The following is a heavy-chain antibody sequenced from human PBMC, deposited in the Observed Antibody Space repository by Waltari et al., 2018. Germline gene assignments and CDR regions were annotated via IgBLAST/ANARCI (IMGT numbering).Heavy chain of an antibody. CDR2: IYYSGNT. D-gene: IGHD3-22*01. CDR1: GASIRSSNYS. V-gene: IGHV4-39*07. Sequence: QLQLQESGPGLVKPSETLSLTCTVSGASIRSSNYSWGWIRQPPGKGLEWIGSIYYSGNTYSNPSLKSRVTISVDTSKNQFSLELTSVTAADTAVYYCASSKDYYDSTGYTFDFWGQGTLVTVSS. J-gene: IGHJ4*02. CDR3: ASSKDYYDSTGYTFDF.